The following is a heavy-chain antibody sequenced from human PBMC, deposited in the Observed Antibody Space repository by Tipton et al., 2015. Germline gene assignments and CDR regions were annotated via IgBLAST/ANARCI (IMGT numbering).Heavy chain of an antibody. Sequence: GSLRLSCTASGFAFSSYAMSWVRQAPGKGLEWVSTISGSGDNTYYADSVEGRFTISRDNSKRTLYLQMNSLRAEDTAVYYCARTRGASDSSGLAGFWGQGTLVTVSS. CDR3: ARTRGASDSSGLAGF. CDR1: GFAFSSYA. D-gene: IGHD3-22*01. CDR2: ISGSGDNT. J-gene: IGHJ4*02. V-gene: IGHV3-23*01.